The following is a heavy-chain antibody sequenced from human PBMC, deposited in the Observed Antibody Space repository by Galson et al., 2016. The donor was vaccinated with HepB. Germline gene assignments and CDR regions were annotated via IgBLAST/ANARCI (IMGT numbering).Heavy chain of an antibody. J-gene: IGHJ4*02. V-gene: IGHV1-18*01. D-gene: IGHD2-8*02. CDR3: ARKPTGNPFDY. Sequence: SVKVSCKASGYTFTNYGLSWVRQAPGQGLEWMGWISANNGDTHYAQILQGRVTMTTDASTNTADMELRSLSSDDSAVYYCARKPTGNPFDYWGQGTLVTVSS. CDR1: GYTFTNYG. CDR2: ISANNGDT.